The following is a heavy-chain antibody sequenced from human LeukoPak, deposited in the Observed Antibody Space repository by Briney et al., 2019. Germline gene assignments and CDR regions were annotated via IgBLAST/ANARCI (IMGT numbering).Heavy chain of an antibody. J-gene: IGHJ4*02. D-gene: IGHD3-22*01. V-gene: IGHV4-39*01. CDR2: IHCSGST. CDR1: GGSISSYKYF. CDR3: ARLSGGSSGGSHFDY. Sequence: SETLSLTCTVSGGSISSYKYFWDWIRQPPGKGLEWIGSIHCSGSTFYNPSLKSRVTISVDTSKNQFSLRLNSVTAADTAVYYCARLSGGSSGGSHFDYWGQGTLVTVSS.